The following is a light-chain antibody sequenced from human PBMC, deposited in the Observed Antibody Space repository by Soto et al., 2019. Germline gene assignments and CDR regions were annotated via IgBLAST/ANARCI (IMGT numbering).Light chain of an antibody. J-gene: IGKJ2*01. CDR1: QSLLYGDGNTY. Sequence: DVVMTQSPLSLPVTLGQSASISCRSSQSLLYGDGNTYLSWFHQRPGQSPRRLIYRVSDRDSAAPDRFCGSGSCTEFTLKISRVEAEDVGIFYCMQGSRWPFTFGQGTKLEIK. CDR3: MQGSRWPFT. V-gene: IGKV2-30*01. CDR2: RVS.